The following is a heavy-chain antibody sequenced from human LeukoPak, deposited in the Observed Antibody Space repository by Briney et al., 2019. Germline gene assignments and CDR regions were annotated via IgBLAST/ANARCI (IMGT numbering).Heavy chain of an antibody. CDR3: AREGGSGSYYKTNWFDP. CDR1: GYSISSGYY. D-gene: IGHD3-10*01. CDR2: ISHSGST. Sequence: SETLSLTCTVSGYSISSGYYWGWILQPPGKGLEWIGSISHSGSTYYNVSLKSRVTMSVDTSKNQFSVKLSSVTAADTAVYYCAREGGSGSYYKTNWFDPWGQGTLVTVSS. J-gene: IGHJ5*02. V-gene: IGHV4-38-2*02.